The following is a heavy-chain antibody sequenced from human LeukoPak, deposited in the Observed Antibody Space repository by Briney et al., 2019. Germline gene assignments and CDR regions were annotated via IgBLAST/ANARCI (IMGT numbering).Heavy chain of an antibody. J-gene: IGHJ4*02. V-gene: IGHV3-74*01. CDR3: ARDPSSWNGFFDS. Sequence: GGSLRLSCEASGFTFRSYWMHWVRQAPGKGLMWVSRIETDGSSTNYADSVKGRFTISRDNARNTVYLQMNSLRADDTAVYYCARDPSSWNGFFDSWDQGTLVTVSS. CDR1: GFTFRSYW. D-gene: IGHD6-13*01. CDR2: IETDGSST.